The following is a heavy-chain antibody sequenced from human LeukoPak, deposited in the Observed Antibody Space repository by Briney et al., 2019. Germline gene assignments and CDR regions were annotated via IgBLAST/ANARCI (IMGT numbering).Heavy chain of an antibody. Sequence: ASVKVSCKASGGTFSSYAISWVRQAPGQGLEWMGGIIPILGTANYAQKFQGRVTITADESTSTAYMELSSLRSEDTAVYYCAREFGYYDSSGYREIFDYWGQGTLVTVSS. CDR1: GGTFSSYA. V-gene: IGHV1-69*13. D-gene: IGHD3-22*01. CDR3: AREFGYYDSSGYREIFDY. CDR2: IIPILGTA. J-gene: IGHJ4*02.